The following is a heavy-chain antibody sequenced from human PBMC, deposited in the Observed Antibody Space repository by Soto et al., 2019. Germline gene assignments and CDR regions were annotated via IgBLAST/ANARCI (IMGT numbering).Heavy chain of an antibody. J-gene: IGHJ3*02. CDR2: ISAYNGNT. Sequence: ASVKVSCKASGYTFTSYGISWVRQAPGQGLEWMGWISAYNGNTNYAQKLQGRVTMTTDTSTSTAYMELRSLRSDDTAVYYCARALVPAAPRESDAFDIWGQGTMVTVSS. D-gene: IGHD2-2*01. V-gene: IGHV1-18*01. CDR1: GYTFTSYG. CDR3: ARALVPAAPRESDAFDI.